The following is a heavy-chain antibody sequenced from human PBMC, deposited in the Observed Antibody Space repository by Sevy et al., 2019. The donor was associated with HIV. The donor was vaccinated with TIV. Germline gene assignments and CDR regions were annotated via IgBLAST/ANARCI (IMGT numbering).Heavy chain of an antibody. Sequence: GGSLRLSCAASGFTFSSYIINWVRQAPGKGLEWVSSISNTGIYIYYADSVKGRFTISRDNAKNSLYLQMNSLRAEDTAVYYCARYEEDTTLVNAFDIWDQGTMVTVSS. J-gene: IGHJ3*02. CDR2: ISNTGIYI. V-gene: IGHV3-21*01. CDR3: ARYEEDTTLVNAFDI. CDR1: GFTFSSYI. D-gene: IGHD5-18*01.